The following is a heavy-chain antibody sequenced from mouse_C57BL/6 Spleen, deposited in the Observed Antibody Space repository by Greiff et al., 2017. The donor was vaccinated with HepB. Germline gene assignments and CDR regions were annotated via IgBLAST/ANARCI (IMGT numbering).Heavy chain of an antibody. Sequence: QVQLQQPGAELVKPGASVKLSCKASGYTFTSYWMHWVKQRPGQGLEWIGMIHPNSGSTNYNEKFKSKATLTVDKSSSTAYMQLSSLTSEDSAVYYWARIYYYGSSPYYFDYWGQGTTLTVSS. V-gene: IGHV1-64*01. J-gene: IGHJ2*01. CDR2: IHPNSGST. CDR1: GYTFTSYW. CDR3: ARIYYYGSSPYYFDY. D-gene: IGHD1-1*01.